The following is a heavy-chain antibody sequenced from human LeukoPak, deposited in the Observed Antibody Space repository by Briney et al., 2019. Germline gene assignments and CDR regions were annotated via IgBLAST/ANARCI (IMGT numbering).Heavy chain of an antibody. CDR2: INHSGST. V-gene: IGHV4-34*01. CDR3: ARGSYYYGSGSYSAIVY. Sequence: SETLSPTCAVYGGSFSGYYWSWIRQPPGKGLEWIGEINHSGSTNYNPSLKSRVTISVDTSKNQFSLKLSSVTAADTAVYYCARGSYYYGSGSYSAIVYWGQGTLVTVSS. J-gene: IGHJ4*02. D-gene: IGHD3-10*01. CDR1: GGSFSGYY.